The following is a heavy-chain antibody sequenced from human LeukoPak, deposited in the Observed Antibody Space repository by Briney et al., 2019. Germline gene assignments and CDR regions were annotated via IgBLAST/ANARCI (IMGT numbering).Heavy chain of an antibody. V-gene: IGHV4-34*01. Sequence: SETLSLTCTVSGGSISSYYWSWIRQPPGKGLEWIGEINHSGSTNYNPSLKSRVTISVDTSKNQFSLKLSSVTAADTAVYYCARGGQLERFRYYFDYWGQGTLVTVSS. J-gene: IGHJ4*02. D-gene: IGHD1-1*01. CDR1: GGSISSYY. CDR3: ARGGQLERFRYYFDY. CDR2: INHSGST.